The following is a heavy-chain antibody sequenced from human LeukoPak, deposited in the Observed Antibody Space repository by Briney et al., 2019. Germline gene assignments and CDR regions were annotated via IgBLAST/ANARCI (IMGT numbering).Heavy chain of an antibody. Sequence: GGSLRLSCAASGFTFSSYWMSWVRQAPGRGREGVANIKQDGSEKYYVDSVKGRFTISRDNAKNSLYLQMNSLRAEETAVYYCARGSAYDSSRIGWFDPWGQGTLVTVSS. V-gene: IGHV3-7*01. CDR1: GFTFSSYW. CDR3: ARGSAYDSSRIGWFDP. CDR2: IKQDGSEK. J-gene: IGHJ5*02. D-gene: IGHD3-22*01.